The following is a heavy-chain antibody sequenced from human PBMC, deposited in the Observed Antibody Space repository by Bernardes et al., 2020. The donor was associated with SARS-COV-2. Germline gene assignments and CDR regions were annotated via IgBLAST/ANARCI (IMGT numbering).Heavy chain of an antibody. Sequence: ASVKVSCKASGYTFTSYGISWVRQAPGQGLEWMGWISAYNGNTNYAQKLQGRVTMTIDTSTSTAYMELRSLTPDDTALYYCAQLLSGGVSSDYWGQGTLVTVSA. J-gene: IGHJ4*02. CDR2: ISAYNGNT. CDR1: GYTFTSYG. V-gene: IGHV1-18*01. CDR3: AQLLSGGVSSDY. D-gene: IGHD3-10*02.